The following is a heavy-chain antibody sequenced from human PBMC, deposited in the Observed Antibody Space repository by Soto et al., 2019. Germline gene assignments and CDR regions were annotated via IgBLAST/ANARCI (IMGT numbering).Heavy chain of an antibody. CDR1: GVIVSSTY. CDR3: ARDGSDDGFTY. J-gene: IGHJ4*02. V-gene: IGHV3-53*01. D-gene: IGHD5-12*01. Sequence: GGSLRLSCSASGVIVSSTYMSWVRQAPGKGLEWVSLIYSGGSTYYADSVKGRFTISRGNSKNILYLQMNSLRAEDTAVYYCARDGSDDGFTYWGQGTLVTVSS. CDR2: IYSGGST.